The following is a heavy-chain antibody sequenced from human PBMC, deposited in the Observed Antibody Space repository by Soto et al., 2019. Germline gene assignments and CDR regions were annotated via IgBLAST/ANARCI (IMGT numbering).Heavy chain of an antibody. CDR3: ARGRHCDFWSGYSWFDP. CDR1: GYSFTSYW. CDR2: IDPSDSYT. V-gene: IGHV5-10-1*01. D-gene: IGHD3-3*01. Sequence: GESLKISCKGSGYSFTSYWISWVRQMPVKGLEWMGRIDPSDSYTNYSPSFQGHVTISADKSISPAYLQWSSLKASDTAMYYCARGRHCDFWSGYSWFDPWGQGTLVTVSS. J-gene: IGHJ5*02.